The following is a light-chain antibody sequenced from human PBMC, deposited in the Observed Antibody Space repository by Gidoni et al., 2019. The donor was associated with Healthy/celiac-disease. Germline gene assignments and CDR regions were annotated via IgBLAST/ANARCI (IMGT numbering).Light chain of an antibody. CDR1: QSVSSN. V-gene: IGKV3-15*01. CDR2: GAS. J-gene: IGKJ1*01. CDR3: QQYNNWPPTGT. Sequence: EIVMTQSPATLSVSPGERATLSCRASQSVSSNLAWYQQKPGQAPRLLIYGASTRATGIPARFSGSGSGTEFTLTISSRQSEDFAVYYCQQYNNWPPTGTFGQGTKVEIK.